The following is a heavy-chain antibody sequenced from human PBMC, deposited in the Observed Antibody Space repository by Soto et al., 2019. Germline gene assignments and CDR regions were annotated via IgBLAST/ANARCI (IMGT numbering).Heavy chain of an antibody. Sequence: EVQLVESGGGLVQPGGSLRLSCAASGFTFSSYWMSWVRQAPGKGLEWVANIKQDGSEKYYVDSVKGRFTISRDNAKNSLYLQMNSLRAEDTAVYYCARDLSDPAAGIFDYCGQGTLVTVSS. CDR1: GFTFSSYW. V-gene: IGHV3-7*01. CDR3: ARDLSDPAAGIFDY. D-gene: IGHD6-13*01. CDR2: IKQDGSEK. J-gene: IGHJ4*02.